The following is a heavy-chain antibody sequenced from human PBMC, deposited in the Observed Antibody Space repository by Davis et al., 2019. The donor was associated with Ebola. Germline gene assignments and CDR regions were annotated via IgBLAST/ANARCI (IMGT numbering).Heavy chain of an antibody. J-gene: IGHJ6*02. V-gene: IGHV3-66*01. CDR2: IYSGGST. CDR1: GFTVSSNY. D-gene: IGHD5-18*01. CDR3: ARVVDTAMVTCCYYGMDV. Sequence: PGGSLRLSCAASGFTVSSNYMSWVRQAPGKGLEWVSVIYSGGSTYYADSVKGRFTISRDNSKNTLYLQMNSLRAEDTAVYYCARVVDTAMVTCCYYGMDVWGQGTTVTVSS.